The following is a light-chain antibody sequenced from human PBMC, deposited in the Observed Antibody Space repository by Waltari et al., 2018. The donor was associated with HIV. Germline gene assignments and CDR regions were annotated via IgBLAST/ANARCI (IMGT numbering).Light chain of an antibody. V-gene: IGLV1-47*01. CDR2: RGD. CDR3: AAWTDIMSGWL. CDR1: TSNIASDS. J-gene: IGLJ3*02. Sequence: TQSPSASGAPGQRVTLTCSAVTSNIASDSIYWYQQVPRTAPKLLIFRGDQRPSGVPDRFSCSKSGASSSLAISGLQSDDEADYYCAAWTDIMSGWLFGGGTKLTVL.